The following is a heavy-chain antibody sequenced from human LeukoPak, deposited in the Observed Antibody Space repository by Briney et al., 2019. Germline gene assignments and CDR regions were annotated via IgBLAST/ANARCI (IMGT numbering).Heavy chain of an antibody. CDR1: GFTFDDYG. D-gene: IGHD3-22*01. J-gene: IGHJ4*02. Sequence: GGSLRLSCAASGFTFDDYGMSWVRQAPGKGLEWVSGINWNGGSTGYADSVKGRFTISRDNAKNSLYLQMNSLRAEDTALYYCARDRRGLYYDSSGYVVNWGQGTLVTVSP. CDR2: INWNGGST. CDR3: ARDRRGLYYDSSGYVVN. V-gene: IGHV3-20*04.